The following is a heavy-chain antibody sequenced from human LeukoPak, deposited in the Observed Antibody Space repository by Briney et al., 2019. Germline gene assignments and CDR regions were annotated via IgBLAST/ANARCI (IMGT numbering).Heavy chain of an antibody. CDR3: ARRLLTGGVADFFDF. D-gene: IGHD2-21*01. V-gene: IGHV3-23*01. Sequence: PGGSLRLSCAASGFTFSSHSMSWVRQPPGEGLEWVAAISPSGDSTTYRDSVKGQFTISRDNSRNRLYLQMNTLTVDDTAIYYSARRLLTGGVADFFDFWGQGALVTVSS. J-gene: IGHJ4*02. CDR1: GFTFSSHS. CDR2: ISPSGDST.